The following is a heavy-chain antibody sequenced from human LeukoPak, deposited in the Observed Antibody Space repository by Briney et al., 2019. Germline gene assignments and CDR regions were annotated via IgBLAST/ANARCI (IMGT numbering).Heavy chain of an antibody. V-gene: IGHV1-24*01. J-gene: IGHJ5*02. CDR1: GYTLTELS. CDR2: FDPEDGET. CDR3: ATVVPAARFYWFDP. D-gene: IGHD2-2*01. Sequence: ASVKVSCKVSGYTLTELSMHWVRQAPGKGLEGMGGFDPEDGETIYAQKFQGRVTMTEDKSTDTAYMEMSSLRSEDTAVYYCATVVPAARFYWFDPWGQGTLVPVSS.